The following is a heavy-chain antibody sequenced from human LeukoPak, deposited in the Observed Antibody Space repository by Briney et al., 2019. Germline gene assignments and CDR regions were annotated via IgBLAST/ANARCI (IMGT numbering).Heavy chain of an antibody. D-gene: IGHD7-27*01. J-gene: IGHJ6*03. CDR3: ASTGVEDYYYYMDV. CDR1: GYTFTGYY. V-gene: IGHV1-2*02. Sequence: ASVKVSCKASGYTFTGYYMHWVRQAPGQGLEWMGWINPNSGGTNYPQKFQGRVTMTRDTSISTAYMELSRLRSDDTAVYYCASTGVEDYYYYMDVWGKGTTVTISS. CDR2: INPNSGGT.